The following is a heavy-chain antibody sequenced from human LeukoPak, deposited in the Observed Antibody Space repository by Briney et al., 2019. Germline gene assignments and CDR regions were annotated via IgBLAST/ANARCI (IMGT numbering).Heavy chain of an antibody. J-gene: IGHJ4*02. Sequence: PSETLSLTCTVSGYSISSGYYWGWIRQPPGKGLEWIRSIYHSGSTYYNPSLKSRVTISVDTSKNQFSLKLSSVTAADTAVYYCARVDYSNHMNFDYWGQGTLVTVSS. V-gene: IGHV4-38-2*02. CDR1: GYSISSGYY. CDR3: ARVDYSNHMNFDY. D-gene: IGHD4-11*01. CDR2: IYHSGST.